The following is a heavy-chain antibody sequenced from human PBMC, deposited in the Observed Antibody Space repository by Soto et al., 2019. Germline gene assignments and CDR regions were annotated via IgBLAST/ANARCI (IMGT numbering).Heavy chain of an antibody. Sequence: GGYQSLSYAASEFAISYYGFSGLRPTPGKVLEWVSAISGSGGSTYYADSVKGRFTISRDNSKNTLYLQMNSLRAEDTAVYYCAKDRTRLTIRWLNDAFDIWGQGTMVT. CDR3: AKDRTRLTIRWLNDAFDI. J-gene: IGHJ3*02. D-gene: IGHD2-15*01. CDR2: ISGSGGST. CDR1: EFAISYYG. V-gene: IGHV3-23*01.